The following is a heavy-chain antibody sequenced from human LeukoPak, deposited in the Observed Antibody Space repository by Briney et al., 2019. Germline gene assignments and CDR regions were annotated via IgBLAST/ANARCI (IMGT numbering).Heavy chain of an antibody. CDR2: ISDDGRRT. CDR3: AKAQYYYGSD. V-gene: IGHV3-74*01. CDR1: GFMFNGYW. J-gene: IGHJ4*02. Sequence: GGSLRLSCAGSGFMFNGYWMQWVRQVPGKGLVWVARISDDGRRTTYADFVKGRFTISRDNSKNTLYLQMNSLRAEDTAVYYCAKAQYYYGSDWGQGTLVTVSS. D-gene: IGHD3-10*01.